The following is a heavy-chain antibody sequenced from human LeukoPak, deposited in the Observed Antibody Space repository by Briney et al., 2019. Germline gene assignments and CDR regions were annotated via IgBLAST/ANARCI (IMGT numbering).Heavy chain of an antibody. CDR2: IYSDGGT. Sequence: GGSLRLSCAASGFTVSSNYMSWVRQAPGKGLEWVSEIYSDGGTYYAASVKGRFSISRDDSKNTVYVQMNSLRAEDTAMYYCARELREHGVFDIWGQGTMVTVSS. CDR3: ARELREHGVFDI. J-gene: IGHJ3*02. D-gene: IGHD1-26*01. V-gene: IGHV3-53*01. CDR1: GFTVSSNY.